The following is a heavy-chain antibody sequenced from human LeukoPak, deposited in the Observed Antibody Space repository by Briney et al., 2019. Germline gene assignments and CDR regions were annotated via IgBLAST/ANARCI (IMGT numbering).Heavy chain of an antibody. J-gene: IGHJ4*02. CDR1: GYTFTGYY. CDR2: INPNSGGT. Sequence: APVKVSCKASGYTFTGYYMHWVRQAPGQGLEWMGRINPNSGGTNYAQKFQGRVTMTRDTSISTAYMELSRLRSDDTAVYYCASYGPIVGSPFDYWGQGTLVTVSS. CDR3: ASYGPIVGSPFDY. D-gene: IGHD3-22*01. V-gene: IGHV1-2*06.